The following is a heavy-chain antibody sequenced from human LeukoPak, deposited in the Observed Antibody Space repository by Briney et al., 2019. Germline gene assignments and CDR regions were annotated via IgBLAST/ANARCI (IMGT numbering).Heavy chain of an antibody. J-gene: IGHJ4*02. D-gene: IGHD3-10*01. V-gene: IGHV3-30*02. CDR3: AKVGQLLWFGELYPYFDY. CDR1: GFTFSSYG. Sequence: PGGSLRLSCAASGFTFSSYGMHWVRQAPGKGLEWVAFIRYDGSNKYYADSVKGRFTISRDNSKNTLYLQMNSLRAEDTAVYYCAKVGQLLWFGELYPYFDYWGQGTLVTVSS. CDR2: IRYDGSNK.